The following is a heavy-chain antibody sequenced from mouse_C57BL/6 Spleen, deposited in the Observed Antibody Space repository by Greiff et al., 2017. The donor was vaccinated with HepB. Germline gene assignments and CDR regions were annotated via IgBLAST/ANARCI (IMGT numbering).Heavy chain of an antibody. V-gene: IGHV14-4*01. Sequence: EVKLMESGAELVRPGASVKLSCTASGFNIKDDYMHWVKQRPEQGLEWIGWIDPENGDTEYASKFQGKATITADTSSNTAYLQLSSLTSEDTAVYYCTTSNYGYAMDYWGQGTSVTVSS. CDR1: GFNIKDDY. CDR2: IDPENGDT. D-gene: IGHD1-1*01. CDR3: TTSNYGYAMDY. J-gene: IGHJ4*01.